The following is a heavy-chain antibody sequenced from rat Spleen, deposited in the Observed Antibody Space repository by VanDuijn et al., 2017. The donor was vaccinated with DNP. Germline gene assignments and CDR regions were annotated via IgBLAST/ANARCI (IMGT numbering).Heavy chain of an antibody. Sequence: EVQLVESGGGLVQPGRSMKLSCAASGFTFSNYGMHWMRQAPRKGLEWDASISSNGSNTYYPDSVRGRFTISRDNAIRTLYLQINSLMSEDTATYYCTRQEFGVPAFVYWGQGTLVTVSS. V-gene: IGHV5-25*01. CDR3: TRQEFGVPAFVY. CDR1: GFTFSNYG. CDR2: ISSNGSNT. J-gene: IGHJ3*01. D-gene: IGHD4-4*01.